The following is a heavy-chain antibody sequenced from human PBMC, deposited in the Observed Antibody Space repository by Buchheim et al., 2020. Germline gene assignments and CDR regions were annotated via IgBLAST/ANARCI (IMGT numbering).Heavy chain of an antibody. Sequence: EVQLLESGGGLVQPGGSLRLSCAASRFTFINYAMSWVRQAPGKGLEWVSSITAGGESTYYADSAKGRFTISRDNSKKTLYLQMNSLRAEDTAVYYCAGVWEPIDYWGQGTL. J-gene: IGHJ4*02. CDR3: AGVWEPIDY. D-gene: IGHD1-26*01. CDR1: RFTFINYA. CDR2: ITAGGEST. V-gene: IGHV3-23*01.